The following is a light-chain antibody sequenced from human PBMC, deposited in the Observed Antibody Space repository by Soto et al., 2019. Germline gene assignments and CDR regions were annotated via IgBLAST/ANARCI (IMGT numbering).Light chain of an antibody. CDR3: TSYTSSSTVL. J-gene: IGLJ3*02. CDR2: DVS. CDR1: SSYVGGYNY. V-gene: IGLV2-14*01. Sequence: QSALTQPASVSGSPGQSITISCTGTSSYVGGYNYVSWYQQHPGKAPKLMIYDVSNRPSGISNRFSGSKSGNTASLTIFGLLAEDEADYYCTSYTSSSTVLFGGGTKVTVL.